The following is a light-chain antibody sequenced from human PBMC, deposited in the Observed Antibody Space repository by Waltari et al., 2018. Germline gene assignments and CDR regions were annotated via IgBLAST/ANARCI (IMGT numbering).Light chain of an antibody. CDR3: QQRSNWPPVIT. CDR1: QSTQSVTHS. V-gene: IGKV3-11*01. CDR2: ESF. Sequence: EILLTQSPATLLLSPGERAPLSCMASQSTQSVTHSFPWYQHIPGKPPNPLIYESFNRATGIAARFSGSGSGTDVTLTISSLEPEDIAVYYCQQRSNWPPVITFGGETKIEIK. J-gene: IGKJ4*02.